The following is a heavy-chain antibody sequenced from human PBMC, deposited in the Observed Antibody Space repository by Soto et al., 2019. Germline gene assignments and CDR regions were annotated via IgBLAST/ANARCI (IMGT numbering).Heavy chain of an antibody. CDR3: ARDPASGWIIDY. CDR1: GYTFTGCY. D-gene: IGHD6-19*01. Sequence: ASVKVSWKASGYTFTGCYMHCVRQAPGQGLEWMGWINPNSGGTNYAQRFQGRVTMTRDTSISTAYMELSRLRSDDTAVYYCARDPASGWIIDYWGQGTLVTVSS. CDR2: INPNSGGT. J-gene: IGHJ4*02. V-gene: IGHV1-2*02.